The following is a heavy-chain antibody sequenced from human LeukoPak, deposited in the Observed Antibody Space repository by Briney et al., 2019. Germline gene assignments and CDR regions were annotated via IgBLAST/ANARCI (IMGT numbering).Heavy chain of an antibody. CDR3: ATHLADYGDSPNWFDP. Sequence: SETLSLTCAVYGGSFSGYYWSWIRQPPGKGLEWIGEINHSGSTNYNPSLKSRVTISVDTSKNQFSLKLSSVTAADTAVYYCATHLADYGDSPNWFDPWGQGTLVTVSS. CDR2: INHSGST. D-gene: IGHD4-17*01. J-gene: IGHJ5*02. CDR1: GGSFSGYY. V-gene: IGHV4-34*01.